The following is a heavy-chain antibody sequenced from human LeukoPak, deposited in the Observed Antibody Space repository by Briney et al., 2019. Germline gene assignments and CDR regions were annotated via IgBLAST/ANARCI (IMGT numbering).Heavy chain of an antibody. V-gene: IGHV4-34*01. Sequence: PSETLSLTCAVYGGPFSGYYWSWIRQPPGKGLEWIGEINHSGSTNYNPSLKSRVTISVDTSKNQFSLKLSSGTAADTAVYYCARGKRGYSSSWYDYWGQGTLVTVSS. CDR3: ARGKRGYSSSWYDY. J-gene: IGHJ4*02. CDR2: INHSGST. CDR1: GGPFSGYY. D-gene: IGHD6-13*01.